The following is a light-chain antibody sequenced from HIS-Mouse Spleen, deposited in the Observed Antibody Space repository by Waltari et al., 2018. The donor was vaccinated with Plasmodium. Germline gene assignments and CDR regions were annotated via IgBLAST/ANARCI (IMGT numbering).Light chain of an antibody. V-gene: IGLV3-1*01. Sequence: SYELTQPPSVSVSPGQPASITCSGDKLGDQYACWYQQKPGQSPALVIYQDSKRPSGIPERFSGSNSGNTATLTISGTQAMDEADYYCQAWDSSTDYVFGTGTKVTVL. CDR1: KLGDQY. CDR2: QDS. CDR3: QAWDSSTDYV. J-gene: IGLJ1*01.